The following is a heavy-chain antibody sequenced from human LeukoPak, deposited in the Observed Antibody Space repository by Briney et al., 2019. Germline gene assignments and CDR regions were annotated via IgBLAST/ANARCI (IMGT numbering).Heavy chain of an antibody. Sequence: SETLSLTCTASGGSISSYYWSWIRQPPEKGLEWIGYIYYSGTTNYNPSLKSRVTISVDTSKNQFSLKLSSVTAADTAVYYCARGVYIAAAQYGYWGQGTLVTVSS. CDR2: IYYSGTT. V-gene: IGHV4-59*01. CDR3: ARGVYIAAAQYGY. CDR1: GGSISSYY. J-gene: IGHJ4*02. D-gene: IGHD6-13*01.